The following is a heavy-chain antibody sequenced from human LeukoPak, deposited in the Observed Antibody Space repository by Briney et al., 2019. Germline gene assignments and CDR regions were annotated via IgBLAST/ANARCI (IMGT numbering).Heavy chain of an antibody. D-gene: IGHD1-26*01. CDR3: TIDEWELPGY. CDR2: INPKSGAT. CDR1: GYTFTDYY. V-gene: IGHV1-2*02. J-gene: IGHJ4*02. Sequence: ASAKVSCKTSGYTFTDYYIHWVRQAPGQGLEWMGWINPKSGATDFAQKFQGRITLTRDTSITTAHMEMNRLTSDDTAVYFCTIDEWELPGYWGQGTRVTVAT.